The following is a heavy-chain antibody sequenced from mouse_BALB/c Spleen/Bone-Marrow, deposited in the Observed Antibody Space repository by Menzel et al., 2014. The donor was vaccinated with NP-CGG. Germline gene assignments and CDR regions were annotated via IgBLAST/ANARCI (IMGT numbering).Heavy chain of an antibody. CDR1: GYSITSGHV. D-gene: IGHD1-1*01. Sequence: EVMLVESGPDLVKPSQSLSLTCTVTGYSITSGHVWHWIRQFPGNRLQWMGYIHFSGYTDYNPSLKSRISITRDTSKNQFFLQLNSVTTEDTGTYYCTRETTVVADFDYWGQGTTLAVSS. J-gene: IGHJ2*01. V-gene: IGHV3-1*02. CDR3: TRETTVVADFDY. CDR2: IHFSGYT.